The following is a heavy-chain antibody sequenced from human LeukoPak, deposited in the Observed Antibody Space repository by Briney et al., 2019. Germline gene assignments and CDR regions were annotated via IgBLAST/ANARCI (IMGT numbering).Heavy chain of an antibody. CDR1: GYTLTSHY. V-gene: IGHV1-46*01. CDR3: ARDSGVRYFDY. CDR2: INPSGGST. J-gene: IGHJ4*02. Sequence: ASVKVSCKASGYTLTSHYMHWVRQAAGQGLEWMGRINPSGGSTSYAQKFQGRVTMTRDTSTSTVYMELSSLRSEDTAVYYCARDSGVRYFDYWGQGTLVTVSS. D-gene: IGHD3-10*01.